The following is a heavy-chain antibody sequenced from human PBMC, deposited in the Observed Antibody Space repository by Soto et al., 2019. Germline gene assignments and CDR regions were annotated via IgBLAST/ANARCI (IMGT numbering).Heavy chain of an antibody. CDR1: GGNFSSYA. CDR2: IIPIFGTA. Sequence: ASVKVSCKASGGNFSSYAISWVRQAPGQGLEWMGGIIPIFGTANYAQKFQGRVTITADESTSTAYMELSSLRSEDTAVYYCARGTLVVVPAAIEGLRLDYYHYGMDAWGQGTTVTVSS. D-gene: IGHD2-2*01. J-gene: IGHJ6*02. CDR3: ARGTLVVVPAAIEGLRLDYYHYGMDA. V-gene: IGHV1-69*13.